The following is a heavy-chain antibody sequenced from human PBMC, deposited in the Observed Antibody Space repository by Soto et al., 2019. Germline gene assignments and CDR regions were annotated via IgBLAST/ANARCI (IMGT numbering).Heavy chain of an antibody. CDR3: ARDHYYDSNDWYFDL. CDR1: GFTFSSYW. V-gene: IGHV3-7*01. Sequence: PGGSLRLSCAASGFTFSSYWMSWVRQAPGKGLEWVAKIKQDGSEKYYVDSVKCRFTIFRYNSNNSLFFQINSLRAEYMFFFFCARDHYYDSNDWYFDLWGRGTLVTVSS. CDR2: IKQDGSEK. D-gene: IGHD3-22*01. J-gene: IGHJ2*01.